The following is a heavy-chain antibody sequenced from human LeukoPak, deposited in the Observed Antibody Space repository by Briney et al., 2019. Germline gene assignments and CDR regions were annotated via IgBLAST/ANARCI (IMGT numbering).Heavy chain of an antibody. D-gene: IGHD3-10*01. CDR3: ARDGIYYYGSGSYPLDY. CDR1: GFTFSSYG. J-gene: IGHJ4*02. Sequence: GGSLRLSCAASGFTFSSYGMHWVRQAPGKGLEWVAVISYDGSNKYYADSVKGRFTISRDNSKNTLYLQMNSLRAEDTAVYYCARDGIYYYGSGSYPLDYWGQGTLVTVSS. V-gene: IGHV3-30*03. CDR2: ISYDGSNK.